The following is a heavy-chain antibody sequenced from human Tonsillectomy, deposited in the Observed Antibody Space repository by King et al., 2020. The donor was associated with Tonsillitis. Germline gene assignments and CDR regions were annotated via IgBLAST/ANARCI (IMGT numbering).Heavy chain of an antibody. V-gene: IGHV1-69*01. CDR1: GGTFSSSA. J-gene: IGHJ4*02. CDR3: ARSHLQGGDDYDDLTSSGTFDY. CDR2: IIPIFGTA. D-gene: IGHD4-17*01. Sequence: QLVQSGTEVKKPGSSVTVSCQASGGTFSSSAFRWVRQAPGQGLEWMGDIIPIFGTANYAQKFQGRVTITADESTSTAYMSLSSLRSEDTAVYYCARSHLQGGDDYDDLTSSGTFDYWGQGTLVTVSS.